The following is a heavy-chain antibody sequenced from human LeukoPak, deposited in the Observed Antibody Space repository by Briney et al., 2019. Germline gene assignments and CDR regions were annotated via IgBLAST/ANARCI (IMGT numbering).Heavy chain of an antibody. CDR3: ARSPSTVTTSDY. V-gene: IGHV4-59*01. Sequence: PSETLSLTCTVSGGSISSYYWSWIRQPPGKGLEWIGYIYYSGSTNYNPSLKSRVTISADTSKNQFSLKLSSVTAADTAVYYCARSPSTVTTSDYWGQGTLVTVSS. J-gene: IGHJ4*02. CDR1: GGSISSYY. D-gene: IGHD4-17*01. CDR2: IYYSGST.